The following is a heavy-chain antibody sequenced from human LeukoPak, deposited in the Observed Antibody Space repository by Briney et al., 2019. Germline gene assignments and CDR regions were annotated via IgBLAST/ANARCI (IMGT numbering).Heavy chain of an antibody. CDR3: ARGSLLRGWDHYYYGMDV. J-gene: IGHJ6*02. CDR2: MNPNSGNT. D-gene: IGHD1-26*01. V-gene: IGHV1-8*01. Sequence: ASVKVSCKASGYTFTSYDINWVRQATGQGLEWMGWMNPNSGNTGYAQKFQGRVTMTRNTSISTAYMELSSLRSEDTAVYYCARGSLLRGWDHYYYGMDVWGQGTTVIVSS. CDR1: GYTFTSYD.